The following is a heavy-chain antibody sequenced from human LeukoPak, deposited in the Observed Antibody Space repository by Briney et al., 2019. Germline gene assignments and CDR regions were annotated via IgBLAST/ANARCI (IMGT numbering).Heavy chain of an antibody. CDR1: GGSISSYY. J-gene: IGHJ4*02. CDR2: IYYSGST. V-gene: IGHV4-59*08. D-gene: IGHD2-15*01. CDR3: ARYCSGGTCYMGTSFDY. Sequence: PSETLSLTCTVSGGSISSYYWSWIRQPPGKGLEWIGYIYYSGSTNYNPSLKSRVTISVDTSKNQFSLKLSSVTAADTAVYYCARYCSGGTCYMGTSFDYWGQGTLVTVSS.